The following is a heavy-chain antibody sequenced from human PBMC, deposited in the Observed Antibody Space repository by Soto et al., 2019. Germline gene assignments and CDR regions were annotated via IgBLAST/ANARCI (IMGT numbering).Heavy chain of an antibody. CDR3: ARALTKDTSMVLDSFHI. Sequence: QVQLVESGGGVVQSGRSPRLSCAASGFTFSTYAMYWVRQAPGKGLEWVAVISYHGFNKFYADSVKGRFTISRANSRNTLYLQMDSLRPEDTAVYYCARALTKDTSMVLDSFHIWGQGTKVTVSS. CDR2: ISYHGFNK. J-gene: IGHJ3*02. V-gene: IGHV3-30-3*01. CDR1: GFTFSTYA. D-gene: IGHD5-18*01.